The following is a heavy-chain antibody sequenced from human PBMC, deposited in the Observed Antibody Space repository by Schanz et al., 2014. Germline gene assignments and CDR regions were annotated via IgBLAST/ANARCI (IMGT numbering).Heavy chain of an antibody. CDR3: ASSGAGYSSSWDFDY. J-gene: IGHJ4*02. CDR2: IIPILGIA. D-gene: IGHD6-13*01. CDR1: GGTFSTYT. V-gene: IGHV1-69*02. Sequence: QVQLVQSGAEVKKPGSSVKVSCKASGGTFSTYTISWVRQAPGQGLEWMGRIIPILGIANYAQNFQGRVTITADKSTSTAYMELTSLRSEDTAVYYCASSGAGYSSSWDFDYWGQGTLIAVSS.